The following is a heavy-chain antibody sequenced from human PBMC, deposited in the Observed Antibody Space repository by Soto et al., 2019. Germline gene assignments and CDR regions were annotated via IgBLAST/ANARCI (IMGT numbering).Heavy chain of an antibody. CDR2: IIPIFGTA. CDR1: GGTFSSYA. Sequence: QVQLVQSGAEVKKPGSSVKVSCKASGGTFSSYAISWVRQAPGQGLEWMGGIIPIFGTANYAQKFQGRVTITADESTSKDYMELSSLRSEDTAVYYWVRGTYSSGWTYFDYWGQGTLVTVSS. D-gene: IGHD6-19*01. J-gene: IGHJ4*02. V-gene: IGHV1-69*01. CDR3: VRGTYSSGWTYFDY.